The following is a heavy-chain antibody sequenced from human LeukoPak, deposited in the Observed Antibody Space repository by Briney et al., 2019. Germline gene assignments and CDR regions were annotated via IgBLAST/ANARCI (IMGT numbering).Heavy chain of an antibody. CDR2: IYWDDDK. CDR3: AHKDTSMVFDY. CDR1: GFSLSTSGVG. Sequence: SGPTLVKLTQTLTLTCTFSGFSLSTSGVGVGWIRRPPGKALEWLALIYWDDDKRYSPSLRSRLTITKDTSKNQVVLTMTNMDPVDTATYYCAHKDTSMVFDYWGQGTLVTVSS. D-gene: IGHD5-18*01. V-gene: IGHV2-5*02. J-gene: IGHJ4*02.